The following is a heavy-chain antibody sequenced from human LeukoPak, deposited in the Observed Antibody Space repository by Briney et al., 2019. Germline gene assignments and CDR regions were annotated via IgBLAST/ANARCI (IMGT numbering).Heavy chain of an antibody. CDR2: IYWDDDK. Sequence: SGPTLVNPTQTLTLTCTFSVFSLSTSGVGVVWIRQPPGQALEWLALIYWDDDKRYSPSLKSRLTITKDTSKNQVVLTMANMDPVYTATYYYAHRQGSSGYVDIWGQGTMVTVSS. CDR3: AHRQGSSGYVDI. CDR1: VFSLSTSGVG. V-gene: IGHV2-5*02. D-gene: IGHD3-22*01. J-gene: IGHJ3*02.